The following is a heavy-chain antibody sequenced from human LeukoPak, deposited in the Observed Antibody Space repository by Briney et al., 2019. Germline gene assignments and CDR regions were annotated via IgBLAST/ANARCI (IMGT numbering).Heavy chain of an antibody. Sequence: GESLKISCKGSGYSFTSYWISWVRQMPGKGLEWMGRIDPSDSYTNYSPSFQGHVTISADKSISTAYLQWSSLKASDTAMYYCARGVDYYDSSGYCSNDYWGQGTLVTVSS. CDR3: ARGVDYYDSSGYCSNDY. CDR2: IDPSDSYT. CDR1: GYSFTSYW. V-gene: IGHV5-10-1*01. D-gene: IGHD3-22*01. J-gene: IGHJ4*02.